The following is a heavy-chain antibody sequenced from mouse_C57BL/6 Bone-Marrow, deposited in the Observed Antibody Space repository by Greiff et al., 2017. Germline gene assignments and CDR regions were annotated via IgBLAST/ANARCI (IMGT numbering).Heavy chain of an antibody. V-gene: IGHV3-6*01. CDR1: GYSITSGYY. CDR2: ISYDGSN. Sequence: EVHLVESGPGLVKPSQSLSLTCSVTGYSITSGYYWNWIRQFPGNKLEWMGYISYDGSNNYNPSLKNRISITRDTSKNQFFLKLNSVTTEDTATYYCAREGYYFDYWGQGTTLTVSS. CDR3: AREGYYFDY. J-gene: IGHJ2*01.